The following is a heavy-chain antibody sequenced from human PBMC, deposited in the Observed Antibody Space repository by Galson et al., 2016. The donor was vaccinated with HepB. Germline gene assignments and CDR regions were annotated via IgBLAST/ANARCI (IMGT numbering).Heavy chain of an antibody. D-gene: IGHD3-16*01. V-gene: IGHV4-61*08. CDR3: TTYLVGDGGTGY. J-gene: IGHJ4*02. CDR1: GVSVNSDAYH. CDR2: FYDTWRT. Sequence: SETMSLTCSVSGVSVNSDAYHWSWLRQPPGQGLEWIGPFYDTWRTSDKPRGRVSMSIDTAKNQFSLSLTSVTAADTAVYYCTTYLVGDGGTGYWGQGTLVTVAS.